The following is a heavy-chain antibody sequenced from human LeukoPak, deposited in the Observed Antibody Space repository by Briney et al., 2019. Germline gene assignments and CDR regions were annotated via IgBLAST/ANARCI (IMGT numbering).Heavy chain of an antibody. Sequence: SETLSLTCTVSGGFISSYYWSWIRQPPGKGREWIGYIYYSSTTNYNPSLESRVTISVDTSKNQFSLKLSSVTAADTAVYYCARDRFYYDSSGGHYYGLDVWGQETTVTVSS. J-gene: IGHJ6*02. CDR3: ARDRFYYDSSGGHYYGLDV. CDR2: IYYSSTT. D-gene: IGHD3-22*01. V-gene: IGHV4-59*01. CDR1: GGFISSYY.